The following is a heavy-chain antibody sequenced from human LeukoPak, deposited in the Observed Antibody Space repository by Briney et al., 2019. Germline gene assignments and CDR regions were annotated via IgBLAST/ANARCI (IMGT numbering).Heavy chain of an antibody. Sequence: PSETLSLTCAVYGESFSDYYWSWIRQPPGKGLEWIGEIHHSGSTNYNPSLRSRVTISVDTSKNQSSLKLSSVTAADPAVYYCARDYGFDYWGQGTLVTVSS. CDR2: IHHSGST. CDR1: GESFSDYY. CDR3: ARDYGFDY. J-gene: IGHJ4*02. V-gene: IGHV4-34*01. D-gene: IGHD4-17*01.